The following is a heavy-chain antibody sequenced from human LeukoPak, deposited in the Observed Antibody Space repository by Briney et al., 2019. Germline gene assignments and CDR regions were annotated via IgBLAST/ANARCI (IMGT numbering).Heavy chain of an antibody. J-gene: IGHJ1*01. CDR2: IKQDGSEK. V-gene: IGHV3-7*01. CDR3: ARRGDGYGGMTARYFQH. Sequence: GGSLRLSCAASGFTFSDYYMSWIRQAPGKGLAWVANIKQDGSEKYFVDSVKGRFTISRDNTKNSLYLQMNSLRAEDTAVYYCARRGDGYGGMTARYFQHWGQGTLVTVSS. CDR1: GFTFSDYY. D-gene: IGHD4-23*01.